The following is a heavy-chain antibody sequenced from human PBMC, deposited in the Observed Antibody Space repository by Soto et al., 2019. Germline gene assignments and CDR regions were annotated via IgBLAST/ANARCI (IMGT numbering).Heavy chain of an antibody. Sequence: EVQLVESGGGLVKSGGSLRLSCAASGFTFNNAWMNWVRQAPGKGLECVGRIKSRTDGGTTDYAAPGKDRFTISRDDSKNTLYLQMNSLKTEDTAMYYCTTERDESSGYAPNYWGQGTLVTVSS. CDR3: TTERDESSGYAPNY. V-gene: IGHV3-15*07. J-gene: IGHJ4*02. D-gene: IGHD3-22*01. CDR2: IKSRTDGGTT. CDR1: GFTFNNAW.